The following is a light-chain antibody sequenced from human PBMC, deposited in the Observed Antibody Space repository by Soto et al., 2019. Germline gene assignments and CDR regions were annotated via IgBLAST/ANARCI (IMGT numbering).Light chain of an antibody. V-gene: IGKV3-15*01. J-gene: IGKJ1*01. CDR1: QSVGSD. CDR2: GTS. CDR3: QQYSNWPPWT. Sequence: DTIMTQSPVILSVSPGERATVSCRASQSVGSDFLAWYQQKPGQAPRLLIYGTSTRATGIPARFSGSGSGTEFTLTISSLQSEDFAVYYCQQYSNWPPWTFGQGTKV.